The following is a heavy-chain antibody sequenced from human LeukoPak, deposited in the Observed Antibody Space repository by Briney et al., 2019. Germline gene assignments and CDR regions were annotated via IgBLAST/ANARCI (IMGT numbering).Heavy chain of an antibody. CDR1: GGSISSGSYY. Sequence: SQTLSLTCTVSGGSISSGSYYWSWIRQPAGKGLEWIGRIYTSGSTNYNPSLKSRVTISVDTSKNQFSLKLSSVTAADTAVYYCAREERYGSGIDYWGQGTLVTVSS. J-gene: IGHJ4*02. CDR3: AREERYGSGIDY. V-gene: IGHV4-61*02. CDR2: IYTSGST. D-gene: IGHD3-10*01.